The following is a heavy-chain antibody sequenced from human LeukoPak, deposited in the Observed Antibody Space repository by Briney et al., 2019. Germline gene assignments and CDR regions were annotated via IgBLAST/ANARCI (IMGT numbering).Heavy chain of an antibody. Sequence: ASVKVSCKASGYTFTSYYMHWVRQAPGQGLEWMGIINPSGGSTSYAQKFQGRVTMTRDTSISTAYMELSRLRSDDTAVYYCARVLAAAYYFDYWGQGTLVTVSS. CDR1: GYTFTSYY. D-gene: IGHD6-13*01. J-gene: IGHJ4*02. V-gene: IGHV1-46*01. CDR2: INPSGGST. CDR3: ARVLAAAYYFDY.